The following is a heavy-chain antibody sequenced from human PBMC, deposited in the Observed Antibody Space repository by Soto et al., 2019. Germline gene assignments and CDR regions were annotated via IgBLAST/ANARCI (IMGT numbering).Heavy chain of an antibody. V-gene: IGHV4-59*01. D-gene: IGHD3-3*01. CDR1: GGSISSYH. CDR3: AGSYDFWSGYFDCFDC. J-gene: IGHJ4*02. Sequence: PSETLSPTCTVSGGSISSYHWSWIRQPPGKGLEWIGYIYYSGSTNYNPPLKSRVTIPADTSKDQFSLELSSVTAADTAVYCCAGSYDFWSGYFDCFDCWGQGALVTVSS. CDR2: IYYSGST.